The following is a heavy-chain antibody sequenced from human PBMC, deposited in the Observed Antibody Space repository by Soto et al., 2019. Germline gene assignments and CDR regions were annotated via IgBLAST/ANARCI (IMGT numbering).Heavy chain of an antibody. J-gene: IGHJ3*02. CDR2: IYSGGNT. CDR3: ARAIRSTDAFDI. V-gene: IGHV3-53*01. CDR1: GFTVSSSY. Sequence: PGGSLRLSCAASGFTVSSSYMSWVRQAPGKGLEWVSVIYSGGNTFYADSVKGRFTISRDNAKNSLYLQMNSLRAEDTAVYYCARAIRSTDAFDIWGQGTMVTVSS. D-gene: IGHD2-2*02.